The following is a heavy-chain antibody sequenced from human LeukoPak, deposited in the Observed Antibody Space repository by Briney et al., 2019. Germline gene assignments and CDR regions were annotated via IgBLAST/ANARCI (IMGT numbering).Heavy chain of an antibody. J-gene: IGHJ4*02. Sequence: PSETLSLTCAVYGGSFSGYYWSWIRQPPGKGLEWIGEINHSGSTNYNPSLKSRVTISVDTSKNQFSLKLSSVTAADTAVYYCARGGRITMIVVVTRGYFDYWGQGTLVTVSS. CDR1: GGSFSGYY. CDR2: INHSGST. V-gene: IGHV4-34*01. CDR3: ARGGRITMIVVVTRGYFDY. D-gene: IGHD3-22*01.